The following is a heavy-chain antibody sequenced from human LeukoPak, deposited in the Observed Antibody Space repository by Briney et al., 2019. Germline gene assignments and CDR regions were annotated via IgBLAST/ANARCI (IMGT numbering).Heavy chain of an antibody. CDR2: IKSKTDGGTT. CDR1: GFTFSNAW. J-gene: IGHJ4*02. Sequence: GGSLRLSCAASGFTFSNAWMSWVRQAPGKGLEWVGRIKSKTDGGTTDYAAPVKGRFTISRDDSKNTLYLQMNSLKTEDTAVYYCTSTYYDFWSGYSYYFDYWGQGTLVTVSS. D-gene: IGHD3-3*01. V-gene: IGHV3-15*01. CDR3: TSTYYDFWSGYSYYFDY.